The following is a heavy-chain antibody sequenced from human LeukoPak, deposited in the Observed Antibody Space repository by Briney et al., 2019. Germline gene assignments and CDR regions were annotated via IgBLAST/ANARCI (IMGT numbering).Heavy chain of an antibody. Sequence: GGSLRLSCAASGFTFSSYAMSWVRQAPGKGLEWVSAISGSGGSTYYADSVKGRFTISRDNAKNSLYLQMNSLRAEDTALYYCAKVRYYYGSGRAYYFDYWGQGTLVTVSS. CDR3: AKVRYYYGSGRAYYFDY. J-gene: IGHJ4*02. V-gene: IGHV3-23*01. CDR2: ISGSGGST. CDR1: GFTFSSYA. D-gene: IGHD3-10*01.